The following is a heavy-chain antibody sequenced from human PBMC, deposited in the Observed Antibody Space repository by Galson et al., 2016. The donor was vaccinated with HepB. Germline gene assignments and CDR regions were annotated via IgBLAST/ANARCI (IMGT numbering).Heavy chain of an antibody. D-gene: IGHD3-10*01. CDR1: GASISSGNYC. V-gene: IGHV4-30-2*01. Sequence: TLSLTCAVSGASISSGNYCWSWIRQPPGKGLEWIGYIYRSGSTYYNPSLTTRATISVDRSKNQFSLKLTSVNAADTAVYYCARSDDGSGILTSWGQGTLVTVSS. CDR2: IYRSGST. J-gene: IGHJ5*02. CDR3: ARSDDGSGILTS.